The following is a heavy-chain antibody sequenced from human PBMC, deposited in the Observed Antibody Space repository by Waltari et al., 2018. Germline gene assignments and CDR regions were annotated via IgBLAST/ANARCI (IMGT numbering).Heavy chain of an antibody. CDR2: IRSKPNNYAT. CDR3: TGGAVTGTDF. V-gene: IGHV3-73*01. J-gene: IGHJ4*02. CDR1: AFTFCGST. Sequence: EVQVVESGGGLVQPGVSLKLSCATSAFTFCGSTIHWVSQTSGKGLEWIGRIRSKPNNYATRYTASVEGRFTISRDDSENTAYLQMSSLMTEDTAVYYCTGGAVTGTDFWGQGTLVTVSS. D-gene: IGHD6-13*01.